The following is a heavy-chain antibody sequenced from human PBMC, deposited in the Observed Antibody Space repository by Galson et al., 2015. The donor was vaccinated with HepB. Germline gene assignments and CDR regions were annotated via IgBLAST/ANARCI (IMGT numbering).Heavy chain of an antibody. CDR2: ISGTGGRQ. Sequence: SLRLSCAASGFTFSSYALSWVRQAPGKGLDWVSAISGTGGRQYYADSVKGRFTISRDNSKNTLYRQMNSLSAEATAVYFCAKGALTGSRFYYGMDVWGLGTTVTVSS. CDR3: AKGALTGSRFYYGMDV. CDR1: GFTFSSYA. J-gene: IGHJ6*02. D-gene: IGHD7-27*01. V-gene: IGHV3-23*01.